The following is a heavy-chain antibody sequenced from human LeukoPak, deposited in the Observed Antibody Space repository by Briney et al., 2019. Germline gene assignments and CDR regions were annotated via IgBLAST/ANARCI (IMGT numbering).Heavy chain of an antibody. CDR2: INDNGGQT. J-gene: IGHJ4*02. Sequence: GGSLRLSCAASGFAFNNYAMTWVRQAPGKGLEWVSNINDNGGQTHYADSVKGRFTISRENSKNTLFLQMDSLRAEDTGVYYCAKTQWKVGATDYFDYWGQGILVTVSS. V-gene: IGHV3-23*01. D-gene: IGHD1-26*01. CDR3: AKTQWKVGATDYFDY. CDR1: GFAFNNYA.